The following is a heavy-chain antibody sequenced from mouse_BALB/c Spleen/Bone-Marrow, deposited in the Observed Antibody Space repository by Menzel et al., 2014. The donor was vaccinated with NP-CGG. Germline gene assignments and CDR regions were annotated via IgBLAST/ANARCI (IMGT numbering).Heavy chain of an antibody. J-gene: IGHJ3*01. V-gene: IGHV1S81*02. Sequence: LQESGAELVKPGASVKLSCKASGYTFTSYWIHWVKLRPGHGLEWIGEINPSSGRTNYNEKFKNKATLTVDKSSSTAYIQLSSLTSEDSAVYYCARYDGPAWFAYWGQGTLVTVS. CDR3: ARYDGPAWFAY. CDR1: GYTFTSYW. CDR2: INPSSGRT. D-gene: IGHD2-3*01.